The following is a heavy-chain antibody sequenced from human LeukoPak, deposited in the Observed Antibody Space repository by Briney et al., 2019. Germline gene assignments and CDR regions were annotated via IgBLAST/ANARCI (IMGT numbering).Heavy chain of an antibody. CDR3: TRAADPYYFDY. Sequence: PGGSLRLSCAASGFTFSGSAMHWVRQASGKGLEWVGRIRSKANSYATEYAASVKGRFTISRDDSKNTAYLQMNSLKTEDTAVYYCTRAADPYYFDYWGQGTLVTVSS. CDR1: GFTFSGSA. CDR2: IRSKANSYAT. V-gene: IGHV3-73*01. J-gene: IGHJ4*02.